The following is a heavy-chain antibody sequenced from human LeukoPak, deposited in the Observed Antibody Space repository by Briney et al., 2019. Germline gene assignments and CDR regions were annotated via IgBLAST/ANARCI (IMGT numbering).Heavy chain of an antibody. CDR3: AKDLAATQLSYFDY. D-gene: IGHD2-15*01. Sequence: GGSLRLSCAASGFTFSSYAMSWVRQAPGKGLGWVSAISGSGGSTYYADSVKGRFTISRDNSKNTPYLQMNSLRAEDTAVYYCAKDLAATQLSYFDYWGQGTLVTVSS. CDR2: ISGSGGST. CDR1: GFTFSSYA. J-gene: IGHJ4*02. V-gene: IGHV3-23*01.